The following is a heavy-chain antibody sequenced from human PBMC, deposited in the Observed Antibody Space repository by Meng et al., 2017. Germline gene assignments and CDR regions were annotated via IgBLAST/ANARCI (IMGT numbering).Heavy chain of an antibody. D-gene: IGHD3-22*01. CDR1: GFTFSSYW. V-gene: IGHV3-7*01. J-gene: IGHJ3*02. CDR2: IKQDGSEK. CDR3: ARVGSSGYNPPDFDI. Sequence: ETLSLTCEASGFTFSSYWMSWVRQAPGKGLEWVANIKQDGSEKYYVDSVKGRFTISRDNAKNSLYLQMNSLRAEDTAVYYCARVGSSGYNPPDFDIWGQGTMVTVSS.